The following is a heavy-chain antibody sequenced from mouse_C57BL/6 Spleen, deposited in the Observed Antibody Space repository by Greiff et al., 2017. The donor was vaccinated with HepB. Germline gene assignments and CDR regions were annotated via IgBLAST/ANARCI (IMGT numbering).Heavy chain of an antibody. CDR2: YPGSGNTY. D-gene: IGHD2-5*01. J-gene: IGHJ4*01. V-gene: IGHV1-83*01. CDR1: YTFTDYYM. CDR3: RKHYSNYVGFYYAMDY. Sequence: VQLQQSGPELVKPGASVKMSCKASGYTFTDYYMHWVKQKPGKGLEWIGEIYPGSGNTYYNEKFKSKATLTVDTSSSTAYMQLSSLTSEDSAVYYCARKHYSNYVGFYYAMDYWGQGTSVTVSS.